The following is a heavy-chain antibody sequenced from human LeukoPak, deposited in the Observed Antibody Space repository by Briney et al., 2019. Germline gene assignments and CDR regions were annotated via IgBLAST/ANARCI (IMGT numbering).Heavy chain of an antibody. J-gene: IGHJ4*02. V-gene: IGHV1-18*04. CDR1: GYTFTSYG. Sequence: ASVKVSCKASGYTFTSYGINWVRQAPGQGLEWMGWISAYNGNTNYAQKFQCRVTMTTDTSTSTAYMELRSLRSDDTAVYYCARTRAAMPVGELWSWGQGTLVTVSS. D-gene: IGHD3-10*01. CDR3: ARTRAAMPVGELWS. CDR2: ISAYNGNT.